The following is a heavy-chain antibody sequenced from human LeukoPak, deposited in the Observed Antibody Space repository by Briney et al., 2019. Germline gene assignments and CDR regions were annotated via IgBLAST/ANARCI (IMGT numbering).Heavy chain of an antibody. Sequence: SVTLSLTCTVSGGSISSGDYYWSWIRQPPGKGLEWIGYIYYSGSTYYNPSLKSRVTISVDTSKNQFSLKLSSVTAADTAVYYCARDRWKGPSYFDYWGQGTLVTVSS. V-gene: IGHV4-30-4*01. CDR3: ARDRWKGPSYFDY. J-gene: IGHJ4*02. CDR1: GGSISSGDYY. CDR2: IYYSGST. D-gene: IGHD1-1*01.